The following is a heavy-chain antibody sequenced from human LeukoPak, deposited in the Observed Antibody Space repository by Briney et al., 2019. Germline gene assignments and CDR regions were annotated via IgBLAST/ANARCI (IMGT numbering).Heavy chain of an antibody. CDR2: INTQGTYT. J-gene: IGHJ4*02. CDR3: VIDLGDYNDF. Sequence: GGSVRLSCAVSGSTFSSYWMHWVRQDPGGGLLWVSRINTQGTYTNYADSVKGRFTISRDNAKNTLYLQMSSLRADDTAVYYCVIDLGDYNDFWGQGTLVSVSS. CDR1: GSTFSSYW. V-gene: IGHV3-74*01. D-gene: IGHD2-15*01.